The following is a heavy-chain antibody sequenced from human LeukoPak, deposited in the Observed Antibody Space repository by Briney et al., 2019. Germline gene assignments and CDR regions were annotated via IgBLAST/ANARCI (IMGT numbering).Heavy chain of an antibody. CDR2: ISGTGGRT. V-gene: IGHV3-23*01. J-gene: IGHJ6*02. CDR3: AKEVYCSGGSCPKHYYYYYGMGV. CDR1: GFTFSSYA. Sequence: PGGSLRLSCAASGFTFSSYAMSWVRQAPGKGLEWVSAISGTGGRTYYADSVKGRFTISRDNSKNTLYLQMNSLRAEDTAVYYCAKEVYCSGGSCPKHYYYYYGMGVWGQGTTVTVSS. D-gene: IGHD2-15*01.